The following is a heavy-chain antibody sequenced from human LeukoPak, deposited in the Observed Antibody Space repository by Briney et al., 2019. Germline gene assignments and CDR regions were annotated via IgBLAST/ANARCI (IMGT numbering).Heavy chain of an antibody. CDR2: INRNIGGA. D-gene: IGHD3-22*01. CDR3: GREYYDGSGSWFDP. CDR1: GYTCTGYY. Sequence: ASVKVSCKSSGYTCTGYYMHWVRQAPGQELEWMGWINRNIGGANYAQRFQGRVTMTRDTSISTAYMALSRLRCDDTAVYYCGREYYDGSGSWFDPWGQGTLVTVSS. V-gene: IGHV1-2*02. J-gene: IGHJ5*02.